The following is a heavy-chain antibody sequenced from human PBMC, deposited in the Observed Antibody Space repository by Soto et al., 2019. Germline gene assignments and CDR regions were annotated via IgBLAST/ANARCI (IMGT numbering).Heavy chain of an antibody. Sequence: QVQLLQSGAEVKKPGSSVKVSCTASGGTFNSYTIHWVRQAPGQGLEWVGRVNPIVGMSNSAQKFQGRVTITADKSTSKAYMDLTSLKSEDTAVYYCATSYGSGSAHFDYWGQGNLVTVSS. J-gene: IGHJ4*02. CDR2: VNPIVGMS. D-gene: IGHD3-10*01. CDR1: GGTFNSYT. V-gene: IGHV1-69*02. CDR3: ATSYGSGSAHFDY.